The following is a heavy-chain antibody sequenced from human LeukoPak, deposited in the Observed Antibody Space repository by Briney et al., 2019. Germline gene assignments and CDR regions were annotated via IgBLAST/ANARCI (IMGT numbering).Heavy chain of an antibody. CDR3: ARDAGSWWPVDY. V-gene: IGHV3-23*01. J-gene: IGHJ4*02. D-gene: IGHD2-15*01. CDR1: GLTSKITG. Sequence: GGSLRLSCVPPGLTSKITGMLSPRQAPGEGLEWVSTISGDGENKHYADFVKGRFTISRDNSRITLSLQMNSLRVEDTAVYFFARDAGSWWPVDYWGQGALVTVSS. CDR2: ISGDGENK.